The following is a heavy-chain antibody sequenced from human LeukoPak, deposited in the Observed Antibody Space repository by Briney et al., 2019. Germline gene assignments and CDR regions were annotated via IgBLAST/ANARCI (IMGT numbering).Heavy chain of an antibody. J-gene: IGHJ3*02. CDR1: GFTFSTYA. CDR3: AREIYGDHDHDAFDI. D-gene: IGHD4-17*01. V-gene: IGHV3-64*02. Sequence: GGSLRLSCAASGFTFSTYAMHWVRQAPGKGLEYVSAISTNGDSTYYADSVKGRFTISRDNSKNTLYLQMNSLRAEDTAVYYCAREIYGDHDHDAFDIWGQGTMVTVSS. CDR2: ISTNGDST.